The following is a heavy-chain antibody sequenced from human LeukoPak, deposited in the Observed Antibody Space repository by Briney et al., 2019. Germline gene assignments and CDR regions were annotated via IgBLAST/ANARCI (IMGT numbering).Heavy chain of an antibody. Sequence: PGGSLRLSCAASGFTFSSYSMNWVRQAPGKGLEWVSSISSSSSYIYYADSVEGRFTISRDNAKNSLYLQMNSLRAEDTAVYYCARDRGVINSYYYYGMDVWGQGTTVTVSS. CDR2: ISSSSSYI. CDR1: GFTFSSYS. V-gene: IGHV3-21*01. J-gene: IGHJ6*02. CDR3: ARDRGVINSYYYYGMDV. D-gene: IGHD3-10*01.